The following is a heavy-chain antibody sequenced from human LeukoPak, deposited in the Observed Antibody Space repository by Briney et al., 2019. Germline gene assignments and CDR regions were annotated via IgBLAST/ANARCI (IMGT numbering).Heavy chain of an antibody. CDR1: GYTFTNYY. J-gene: IGHJ4*02. CDR2: INPSGGGT. Sequence: GASVKVSCKTSGYTFTNYYIHWVRQAPGQGLEWMGIINPSGGGTSCAQKFQGRVTMTRDTSTSTVYMELSSLRSEDAAVYYCARPGHSSGSYYPDYWGQGTLVTVSS. D-gene: IGHD3-22*01. CDR3: ARPGHSSGSYYPDY. V-gene: IGHV1-46*01.